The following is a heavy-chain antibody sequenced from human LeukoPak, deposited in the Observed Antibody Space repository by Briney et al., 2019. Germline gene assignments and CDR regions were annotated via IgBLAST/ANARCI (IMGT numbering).Heavy chain of an antibody. CDR2: ISCSDRIT. Sequence: GGSLRLSCAASGFTFSSYTMTWVRQAPGKGLERVSSISCSDRITYYAGSVKGRFTISRDNSKNTLYLQMNSMRAGDTAVYYCAKEERYFDYWGQGTLVTVSS. CDR3: AKEERYFDY. CDR1: GFTFSSYT. V-gene: IGHV3-23*01. J-gene: IGHJ4*02. D-gene: IGHD1-1*01.